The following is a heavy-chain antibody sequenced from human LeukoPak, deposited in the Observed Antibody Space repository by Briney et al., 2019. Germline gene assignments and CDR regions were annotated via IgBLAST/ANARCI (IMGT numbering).Heavy chain of an antibody. CDR2: INHSGST. CDR1: GGSFSGYY. J-gene: IGHJ5*02. V-gene: IGHV4-34*01. D-gene: IGHD2-15*01. Sequence: PSETLSLTCAVYGGSFSGYYWSWIRQPPGKGLEWIGEINHSGSTNYNPSLKSRVTISVDTSKNQFSLKLSSVTAADTAVYYCARHRCSGGSCYPMNWFDPWGQGTLVTVSS. CDR3: ARHRCSGGSCYPMNWFDP.